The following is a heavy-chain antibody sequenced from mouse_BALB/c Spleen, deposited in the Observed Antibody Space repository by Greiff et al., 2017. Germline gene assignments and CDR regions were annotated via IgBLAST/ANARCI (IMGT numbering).Heavy chain of an antibody. CDR3: ARGATDWYFDV. CDR1: GYTFTSYV. J-gene: IGHJ1*01. V-gene: IGHV1-14*01. D-gene: IGHD3-1*01. Sequence: EVQLQQSGPELVKPGASVKMSCKASGYTFTSYVMHWVKQKPGQGLEWIGYINPYNDGTKYNEKFKGKATLTSDKSSSTAYMELSSLTSEDSAVYYCARGATDWYFDVWGAGTTVTVSS. CDR2: INPYNDGT.